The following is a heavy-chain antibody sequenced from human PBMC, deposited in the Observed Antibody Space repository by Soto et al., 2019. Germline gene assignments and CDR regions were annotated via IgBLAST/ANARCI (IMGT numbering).Heavy chain of an antibody. Sequence: SGPTLVNPTQTLTLTCTFSGFSLSTSGMCVSWIRQPPGKALEWLALIDWDDDKYYSTSLKTRLTISKDTSKNQVVLTMTNMYPVVTATYYCACIREVVFWSCHKQYAFEVWGQGTTVTVFS. CDR1: GFSLSTSGMC. D-gene: IGHD3-3*01. CDR2: IDWDDDK. J-gene: IGHJ6*02. V-gene: IGHV2-70*01. CDR3: ACIREVVFWSCHKQYAFEV.